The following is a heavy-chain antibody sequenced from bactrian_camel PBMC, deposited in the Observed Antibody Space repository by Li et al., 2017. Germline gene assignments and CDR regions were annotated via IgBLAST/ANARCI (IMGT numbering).Heavy chain of an antibody. J-gene: IGHJ6*01. CDR3: AKDTTPDAQWDFDY. Sequence: HVQLVESGGGSVQAGGPLTLSCAASGSSFSNYPMTWVRQAPGKGLEWVSGINKDGSNTNYADSVKGRFTISRDDVQNTLYLQLNSLKTEDTGMYYCAKDTTPDAQWDFDYWGQGTQVTVS. V-gene: IGHV3S7*01. CDR2: INKDGSNT. D-gene: IGHD1*01. CDR1: GSSFSNYP.